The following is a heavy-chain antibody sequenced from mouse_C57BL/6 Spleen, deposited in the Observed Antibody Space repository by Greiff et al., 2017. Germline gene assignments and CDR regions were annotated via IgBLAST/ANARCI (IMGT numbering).Heavy chain of an antibody. CDR2: IDPSDSYT. Sequence: VQLQQPGAELVRPGTSVKLSCKASGYTFTSYWMHWVKQRPGQGLEWIGVIDPSDSYTNYNQKFKGKATLTVDTSSSTAYMQLSSLTSEDSAVYYCARRDYYDYEGYYAMDYWGQGTSVTVSS. J-gene: IGHJ4*01. CDR3: ARRDYYDYEGYYAMDY. D-gene: IGHD2-4*01. CDR1: GYTFTSYW. V-gene: IGHV1-59*01.